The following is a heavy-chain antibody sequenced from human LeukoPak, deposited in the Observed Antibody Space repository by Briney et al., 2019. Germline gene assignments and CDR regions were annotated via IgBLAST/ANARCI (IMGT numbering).Heavy chain of an antibody. V-gene: IGHV1-69*05. CDR1: GGTFSSSA. J-gene: IGHJ5*02. CDR3: ARLKVLRYFDLFDP. Sequence: ASVKVSCKASGGTFSSSAISWVRQAPGQGVEWMGGIIPIFGTTNYAQKCQGRVTITTDESTGTAYMELSSLRSEDTAVYYCARLKVLRYFDLFDPWGQGTLVTVSS. CDR2: IIPIFGTT. D-gene: IGHD3-9*01.